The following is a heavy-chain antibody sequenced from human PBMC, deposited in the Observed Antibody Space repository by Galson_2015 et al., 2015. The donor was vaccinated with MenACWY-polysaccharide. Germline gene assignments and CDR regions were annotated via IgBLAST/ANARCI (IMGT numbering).Heavy chain of an antibody. Sequence: SLRLSCAASGFTFSSYAMSWVRQAPGKGLEWVSAIGGSGGRTYYADSVKGRLTISRDNSKNTLHLQMNSLRAGDTAVYYCAKMRGRRSHYVCGMGVWGRATTVT. CDR3: AKMRGRRSHYVCGMGV. D-gene: IGHD3-10*01. V-gene: IGHV3-23*01. CDR2: IGGSGGRT. J-gene: IGHJ6*02. CDR1: GFTFSSYA.